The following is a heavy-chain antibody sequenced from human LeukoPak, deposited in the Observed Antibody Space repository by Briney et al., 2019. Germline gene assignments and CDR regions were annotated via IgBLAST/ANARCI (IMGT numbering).Heavy chain of an antibody. CDR3: AKYSSSPHFDS. Sequence: SETLSLTCAVSGYSISSGYYWGWIRQPPGKGLEWIGSIYHSGSTYYNPSLKSRVTISVDTSKNQFSLKLSSVTAADTAVYYCAKYSSSPHFDSWGQGTLVTASS. D-gene: IGHD6-6*01. CDR2: IYHSGST. CDR1: GYSISSGYY. J-gene: IGHJ4*02. V-gene: IGHV4-38-2*01.